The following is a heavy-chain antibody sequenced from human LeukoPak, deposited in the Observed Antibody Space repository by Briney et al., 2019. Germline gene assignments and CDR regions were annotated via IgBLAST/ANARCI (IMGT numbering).Heavy chain of an antibody. CDR3: ARYSRGRAVDI. CDR1: GFTFSSYW. V-gene: IGHV3-7*01. J-gene: IGHJ3*02. D-gene: IGHD2-21*01. Sequence: RAGGSLRLSCGASGFTFSSYWMSWVRQAPGKGLEWVANIKQDGSEKYYVDSVKGRFTISRDNAKNSLYLQMNSLRAEDTAVYYCARYSRGRAVDIWGQGTMVTVSS. CDR2: IKQDGSEK.